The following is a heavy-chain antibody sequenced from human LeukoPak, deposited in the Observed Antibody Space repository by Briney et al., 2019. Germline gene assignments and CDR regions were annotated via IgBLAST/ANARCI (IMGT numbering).Heavy chain of an antibody. Sequence: GGSLRLSCAASGFTFSSYSMNWVRQAPGKGLEWVSSISSSSSYIYYADSVKGRFTISRDNAKNSLYLQMNSLRAEDTAVYYCARDGASSYSYGYSGYFDYWGQGTLVTVSS. CDR3: ARDGASSYSYGYSGYFDY. CDR1: GFTFSSYS. D-gene: IGHD5-18*01. V-gene: IGHV3-21*01. J-gene: IGHJ4*02. CDR2: ISSSSSYI.